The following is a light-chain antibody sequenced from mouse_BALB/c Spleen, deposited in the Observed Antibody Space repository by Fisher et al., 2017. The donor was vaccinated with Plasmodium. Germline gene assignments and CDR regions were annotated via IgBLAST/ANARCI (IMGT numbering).Light chain of an antibody. CDR2: KVS. J-gene: IGKJ5*01. CDR1: QSLVHSYGNTY. CDR3: SKSTHLPLT. Sequence: DIVLTQSPLSLPVSLGDQASISCRSSQSLVHSYGNTYLHWYLQKPGQSPKLLIYKVSNRFSGVPDRFSGSGSGTDFTLKISRVEAEDLGVFFYSKSTHLPLTFGAGTKLGLK. V-gene: IGKV1-110*01.